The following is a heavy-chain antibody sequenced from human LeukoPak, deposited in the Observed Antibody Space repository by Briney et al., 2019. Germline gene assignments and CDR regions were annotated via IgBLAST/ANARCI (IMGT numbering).Heavy chain of an antibody. CDR3: AREETMVRGISWFAP. CDR2: IYYSGST. V-gene: IGHV4-39*07. Sequence: PSETLSLTCTVSDGSISSTPYYWGWIRQPPGKGLEWIGSIYYSGSTYYNPSLKSRVTISVDTSKNQFSLKLSSVTAADTAVYYCAREETMVRGISWFAPRGQGTLVTVSS. CDR1: DGSISSTPYY. J-gene: IGHJ5*02. D-gene: IGHD3-10*01.